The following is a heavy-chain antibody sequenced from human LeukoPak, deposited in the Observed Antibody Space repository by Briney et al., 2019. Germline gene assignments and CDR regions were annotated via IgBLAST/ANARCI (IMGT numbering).Heavy chain of an antibody. CDR1: GGSFSGYY. V-gene: IGHV4-34*01. Sequence: PSETLSHTCAVYGGSFSGYYWSWIRQPPGKGLEWIGEINHSGSTNYNPSLKSRVTISVDTSKNQFSLKLSSVTAADTAVYYCAREAHYYGSGSYRGAVGYWGQGTLVTVSS. CDR3: AREAHYYGSGSYRGAVGY. CDR2: INHSGST. J-gene: IGHJ4*02. D-gene: IGHD3-10*01.